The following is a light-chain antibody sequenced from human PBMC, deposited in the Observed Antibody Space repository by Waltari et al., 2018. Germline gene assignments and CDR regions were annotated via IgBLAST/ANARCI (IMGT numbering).Light chain of an antibody. CDR1: QSISSY. CDR2: AAS. V-gene: IGKV1-39*01. CDR3: QQSSSTPRT. Sequence: DIQMTQSPSSLSASVGDRVTITCRASQSISSYLNWYQQKPGKAPKLLIYAASSLRTGVPSRFSGSGSGTDFTLTIGSLQPEDFATYYCQQSSSTPRTFGQGTKLEIK. J-gene: IGKJ2*01.